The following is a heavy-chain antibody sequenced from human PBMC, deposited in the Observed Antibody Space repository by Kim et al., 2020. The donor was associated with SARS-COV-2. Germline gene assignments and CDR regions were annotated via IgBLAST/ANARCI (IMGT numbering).Heavy chain of an antibody. V-gene: IGHV3-23*01. D-gene: IGHD3-3*01. CDR3: AGGFLEWLLYHY. Sequence: CYADSVKGRFTSSSENSKNTLYLQMNSLKAEDTAVYYCAGGFLEWLLYHYWGQGTLVTVSS. J-gene: IGHJ4*02.